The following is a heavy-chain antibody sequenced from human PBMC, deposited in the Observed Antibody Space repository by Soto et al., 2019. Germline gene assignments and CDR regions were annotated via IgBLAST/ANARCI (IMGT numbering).Heavy chain of an antibody. CDR2: IYYSGST. J-gene: IGHJ6*02. D-gene: IGHD1-26*01. CDR3: ARDRGLPTTAYYYYYGMDV. CDR1: GGSISSGDYY. Sequence: QVQLQESGPGLVKPSQTLSLTCTVSGGSISSGDYYWSWIRQPPGKGLEWIGYIYYSGSTYYNPSLKSRVTISVDTSKNQFSLKLSSVTAADTAVYYCARDRGLPTTAYYYYYGMDVWGQGTTVTVSS. V-gene: IGHV4-30-4*01.